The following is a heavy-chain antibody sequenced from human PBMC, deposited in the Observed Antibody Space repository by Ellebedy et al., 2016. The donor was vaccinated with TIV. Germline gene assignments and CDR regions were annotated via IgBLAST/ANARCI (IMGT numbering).Heavy chain of an antibody. Sequence: GESLKISCGASGLTFSIYAMPWVRQAPGKGLEWLSTIESNGLTTYYAQSVKGRFTISRDNFNNRVFLQMNSLRAEDTAVYYCAKGGRIQLTDVWGQGTTVIVSS. CDR3: AKGGRIQLTDV. D-gene: IGHD5-18*01. CDR2: IESNGLTT. J-gene: IGHJ6*02. CDR1: GLTFSIYA. V-gene: IGHV3-23*05.